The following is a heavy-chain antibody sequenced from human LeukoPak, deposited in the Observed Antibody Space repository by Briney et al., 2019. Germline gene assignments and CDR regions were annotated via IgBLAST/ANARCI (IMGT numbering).Heavy chain of an antibody. D-gene: IGHD6-19*01. CDR2: IYWNDNK. CDR3: AHRRTASGWSDFFDS. CDR1: GFSVTTSGVS. J-gene: IGHJ5*01. V-gene: IGHV2-5*01. Sequence: ESGPTLGKPTQTLTLTCTFSGFSVTTSGVSVGWIRQPPGKALEWLAVIYWNDNKYYNPSLNNRVTVTKDTSKNQVVLTLTNMDPVDTATYYCAHRRTASGWSDFFDSWGQGTLVTVSS.